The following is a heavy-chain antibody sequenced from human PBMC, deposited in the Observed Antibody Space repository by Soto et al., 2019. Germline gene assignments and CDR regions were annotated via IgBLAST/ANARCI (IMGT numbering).Heavy chain of an antibody. D-gene: IGHD6-13*01. CDR2: MNPNSGNT. Sequence: ASVKVSCKASGYIFTSYDIKWVRQATGQGLEWMGWMNPNSGNTGYAQKFQGRVTMTRNTSISTAYMELSSLRSEDTAVYYCARDWAAAGRFDYWGQGTLVTVS. CDR1: GYIFTSYD. J-gene: IGHJ4*02. V-gene: IGHV1-8*01. CDR3: ARDWAAAGRFDY.